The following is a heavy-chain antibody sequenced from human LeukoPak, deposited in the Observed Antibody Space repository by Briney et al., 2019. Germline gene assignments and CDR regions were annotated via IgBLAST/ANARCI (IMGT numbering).Heavy chain of an antibody. CDR3: ARTNSGYDSFDY. Sequence: GGSLRLSCAASGFTFSDYYMIWIRQAPGTGLEWVSYISGSSSYTNYADSVKGRFTISRDNAKNSQYLQMNSLRAEDTAVYYCARTNSGYDSFDYWGQGTLVTVSS. V-gene: IGHV3-11*03. J-gene: IGHJ4*02. CDR2: ISGSSSYT. D-gene: IGHD5-12*01. CDR1: GFTFSDYY.